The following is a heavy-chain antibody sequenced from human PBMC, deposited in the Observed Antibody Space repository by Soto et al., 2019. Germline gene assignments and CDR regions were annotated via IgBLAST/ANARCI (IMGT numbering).Heavy chain of an antibody. CDR2: ISGSGGST. CDR1: GFTFSSYA. V-gene: IGHV3-23*01. Sequence: GGSLRLSCAASGFTFSSYAMSWVRQAPGKGLEWVSAISGSGGSTYYADSVKGRFTISRDNSKNTLYLQMNSLRAEDTAVYYCAKQPGMYYYYYGMDVWGQGTTGIASS. J-gene: IGHJ6*02. CDR3: AKQPGMYYYYYGMDV.